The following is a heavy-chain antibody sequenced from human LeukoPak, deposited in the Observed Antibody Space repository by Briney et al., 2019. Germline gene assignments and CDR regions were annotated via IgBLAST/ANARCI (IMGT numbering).Heavy chain of an antibody. D-gene: IGHD2-15*01. J-gene: IGHJ3*02. V-gene: IGHV4-34*01. CDR3: ASELGYCSGGSCYGGFDI. CDR1: GGSFSGYY. CDR2: INHSGST. Sequence: SETLSLTCAVYGGSFSGYYWSWIRQPPGKGLEWIGEINHSGSTNYNPSLKSRVTISVDTSKNQFSLKLSSVTAADTAVYYCASELGYCSGGSCYGGFDIWGQGTMVTVSS.